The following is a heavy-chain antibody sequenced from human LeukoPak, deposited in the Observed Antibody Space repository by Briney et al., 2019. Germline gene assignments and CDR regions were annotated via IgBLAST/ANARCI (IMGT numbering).Heavy chain of an antibody. CDR3: ARDLVVRGVIYYFDY. V-gene: IGHV4-30-4*01. CDR1: GGSISSGDYY. CDR2: IYYSGST. J-gene: IGHJ4*02. Sequence: PSETLSLTCTVSGGSISSGDYYWSWIRQPPGKGLEWIGYIYYSGSTYYNPSLKSRVTISVDTSKNQLSLKLSSVTAADTAVYYCARDLVVRGVIYYFDYWGQGTLVTVSS. D-gene: IGHD3-10*01.